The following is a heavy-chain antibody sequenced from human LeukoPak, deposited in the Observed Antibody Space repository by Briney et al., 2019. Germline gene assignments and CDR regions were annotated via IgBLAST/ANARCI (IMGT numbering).Heavy chain of an antibody. Sequence: SETLSLTCTVSGGSISSYYWSWIRQPPGKGLEWIGYIYYSGSTNYNPSLKSRVTISVDTSKNQFSLKLSSVTAADTAVNYCARHSLHRQWLDYYFDYWGQGTLVTVSS. CDR2: IYYSGST. D-gene: IGHD6-19*01. J-gene: IGHJ4*02. CDR1: GGSISSYY. CDR3: ARHSLHRQWLDYYFDY. V-gene: IGHV4-59*08.